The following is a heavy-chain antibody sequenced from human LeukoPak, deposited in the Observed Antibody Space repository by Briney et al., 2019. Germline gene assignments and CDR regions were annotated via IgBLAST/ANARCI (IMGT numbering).Heavy chain of an antibody. CDR1: GFPVRINY. CDR2: IYSGGST. V-gene: IGHV3-53*01. J-gene: IGHJ3*02. CDR3: ARDRSLLEAFDI. D-gene: IGHD3-3*01. Sequence: QPGGSLRLSCAASGFPVRINYMSWVRQAPGKGLEGVSVIYSGGSTYYADSVKGRFTISRDNSKNTLYLQINSLRAEDTAVYYCARDRSLLEAFDIWGQGTVVTVS.